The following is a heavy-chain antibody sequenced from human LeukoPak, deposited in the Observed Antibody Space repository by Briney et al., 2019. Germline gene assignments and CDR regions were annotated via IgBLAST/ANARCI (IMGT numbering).Heavy chain of an antibody. Sequence: ASVKVSCKVSGHTLTELSVHWVRQAPGKGLEWMGLFDPEDGQAMYPQNFQGRISITEDTSTDTVHMELRSLTSEDTAVYYCARSAVVPPYSFDSWGQGTLVTVSS. CDR3: ARSAVVPPYSFDS. D-gene: IGHD2-15*01. V-gene: IGHV1-24*01. CDR1: GHTLTELS. CDR2: FDPEDGQA. J-gene: IGHJ5*01.